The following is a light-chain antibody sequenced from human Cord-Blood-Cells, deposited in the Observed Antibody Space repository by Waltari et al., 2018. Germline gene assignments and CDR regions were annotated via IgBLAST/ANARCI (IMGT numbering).Light chain of an antibody. Sequence: SVGDRVTITCRASQSISSYLNWYQQKPGKAHKLLIYAASSLQSGVPSRFSGSGSGTDFTLTISSLQPEDFATYYCQQSYSTPWTFGQGTKVEIK. CDR3: QQSYSTPWT. CDR2: AAS. V-gene: IGKV1-39*01. J-gene: IGKJ1*01. CDR1: QSISSY.